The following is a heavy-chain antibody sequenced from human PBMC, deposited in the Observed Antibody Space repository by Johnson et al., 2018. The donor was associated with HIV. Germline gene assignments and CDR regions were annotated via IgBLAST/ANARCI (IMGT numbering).Heavy chain of an antibody. CDR3: AREDPYDYSTGPDVFDI. D-gene: IGHD2-8*02. CDR1: GFVFSDYV. V-gene: IGHV3-30*02. CDR2: IRYDGSGK. J-gene: IGHJ3*02. Sequence: QVQLVESGGGVVQPGGSLILSCAASGFVFSDYVMHWVRQAPGKGLDWVTFIRYDGSGKYYADSVNGRFTISRDNPRNTLYLQMNSLRAEDTAVYYCAREDPYDYSTGPDVFDIWGQGTMVTVSS.